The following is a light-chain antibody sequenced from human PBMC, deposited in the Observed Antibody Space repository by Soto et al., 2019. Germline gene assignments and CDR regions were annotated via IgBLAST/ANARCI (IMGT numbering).Light chain of an antibody. J-gene: IGKJ1*01. Sequence: EIVLTQSPGTLSLSPGERATLSCRASQSVSTNYLAWYQRKPGQAPRLLIYGASSRATGIPGRFSGSGSGTDFTLTITRLEPEDFAVYYCQQYGSSPPTFGQGTKVEIK. CDR3: QQYGSSPPT. CDR2: GAS. V-gene: IGKV3-20*01. CDR1: QSVSTNY.